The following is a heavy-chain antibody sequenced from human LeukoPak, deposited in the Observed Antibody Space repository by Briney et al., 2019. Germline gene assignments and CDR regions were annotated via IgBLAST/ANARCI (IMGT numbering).Heavy chain of an antibody. CDR2: IGSDGNKK. CDR3: ARGRYSSSWKDY. J-gene: IGHJ4*02. V-gene: IGHV3-33*01. Sequence: GGSLRLSCAASGFTFSSYAMHWVRQAPGKGLERVALIGSDGNKKYYADSVKGRFSISRDNSNNTLYLQMNGLGVEDTAVYYCARGRYSSSWKDYWGQGTLVTVSS. CDR1: GFTFSSYA. D-gene: IGHD6-13*01.